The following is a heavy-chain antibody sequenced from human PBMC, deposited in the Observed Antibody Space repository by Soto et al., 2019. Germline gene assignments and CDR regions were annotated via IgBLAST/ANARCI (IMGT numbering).Heavy chain of an antibody. J-gene: IGHJ4*02. CDR3: ARDILQSDWSGTLDY. V-gene: IGHV3-30-3*01. CDR1: GFSFSSYA. CDR2: ISYDGSNK. Sequence: QVHLVESGGGVVQPGKSLRLSCAASGFSFSSYAMHWVRQAPGKGLEWVAVISYDGSNKEYADSVKGRFTISRDNSKSTLHLQMSSLRAEDTATYYCARDILQSDWSGTLDYWGQGTLVTVSS. D-gene: IGHD3-3*01.